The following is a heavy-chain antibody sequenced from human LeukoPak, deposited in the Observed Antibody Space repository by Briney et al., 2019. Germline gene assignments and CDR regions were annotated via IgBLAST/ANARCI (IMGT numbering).Heavy chain of an antibody. CDR1: GYTFTGYY. Sequence: GASVKVSCKASGYTFTGYYMHWVRQAPGQGLEWMGWINPNSGGTNYAQKFRGRVTMTRDTSISTAYMELSRLRSDDTAVYYCARDLYYDFWSGDYWGQGTLVTVSS. CDR3: ARDLYYDFWSGDY. V-gene: IGHV1-2*02. J-gene: IGHJ4*02. D-gene: IGHD3-3*01. CDR2: INPNSGGT.